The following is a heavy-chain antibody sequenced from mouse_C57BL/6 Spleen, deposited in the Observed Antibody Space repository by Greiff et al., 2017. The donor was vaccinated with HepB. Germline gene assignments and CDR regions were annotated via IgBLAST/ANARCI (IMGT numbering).Heavy chain of an antibody. V-gene: IGHV2-2*01. J-gene: IGHJ4*01. CDR1: GFSLTSYG. CDR2: IWSGGST. Sequence: VQLVESGPGLVQPSQSLSITCTVSGFSLTSYGVHWVRQSPGKGLEWLGVIWSGGSTDYNAAFISRLSISKDNSKSQVFFKMNSLQADDTAIYYCARKPTVVAKGYAMDYWGQGTSVTVSS. D-gene: IGHD1-1*01. CDR3: ARKPTVVAKGYAMDY.